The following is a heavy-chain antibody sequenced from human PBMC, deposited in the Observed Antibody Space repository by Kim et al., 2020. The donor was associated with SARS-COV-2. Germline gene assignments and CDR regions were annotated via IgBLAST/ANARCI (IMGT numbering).Heavy chain of an antibody. D-gene: IGHD6-19*01. CDR2: IYYSGST. CDR1: GGSISSSSYY. V-gene: IGHV4-39*07. CDR3: AREVAGIAVAGNGYFDY. J-gene: IGHJ4*02. Sequence: SETLSLTCTVSGGSISSSSYYWGWIRQPPGKGLEWIGSIYYSGSTYYNPSLKSRVTISVDTSKNQFSLKLSSVTAADTAVYYCAREVAGIAVAGNGYFDYWGQGTLVTVSS.